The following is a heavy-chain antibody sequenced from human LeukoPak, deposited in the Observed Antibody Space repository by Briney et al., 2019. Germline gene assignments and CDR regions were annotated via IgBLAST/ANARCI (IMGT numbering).Heavy chain of an antibody. V-gene: IGHV4-61*05. Sequence: PSETLSLTCTVSGGSISSSIYYWVWIRQPPGKGLEWIGYIYYSGSTNYNPSLKSRVTISVDTSKNQFSLKLSSVTAADTAVYYCARVVVAATPDAFDIWGQGTMVTVSS. CDR1: GGSISSSIYY. CDR3: ARVVVAATPDAFDI. J-gene: IGHJ3*02. CDR2: IYYSGST. D-gene: IGHD2-15*01.